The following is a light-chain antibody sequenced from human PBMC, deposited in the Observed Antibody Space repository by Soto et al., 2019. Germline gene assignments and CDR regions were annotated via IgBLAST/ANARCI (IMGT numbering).Light chain of an antibody. CDR3: HQRSNSPAT. V-gene: IGKV3-11*01. CDR2: YAS. CDR1: QSVSSH. J-gene: IGKJ1*01. Sequence: EIVLTQSPATLSLSPGERATLSCRASQSVSSHLAWYQQKPGQAPRLLIYYASNRATGIPARFSGGGSGTDFTVTISSLEPEDFAVYYCHQRSNSPATFGQGTKVEIK.